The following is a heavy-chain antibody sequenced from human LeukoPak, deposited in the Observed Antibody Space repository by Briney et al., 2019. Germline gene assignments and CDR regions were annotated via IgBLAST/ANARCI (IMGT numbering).Heavy chain of an antibody. D-gene: IGHD5-12*01. J-gene: IGHJ4*02. CDR2: FYYGGTT. V-gene: IGHV4-39*01. CDR3: ARRVIVATLDY. CDR1: GGSITSSSYD. Sequence: SETLSLTCTVSGGSITSSSYDWAWIRQPPGKGLEWIGSFYYGGTTFYNPSLKSRVTISANTSKNQFSLKLTSVTAADTAVYYCARRVIVATLDYWGQGILVTVSS.